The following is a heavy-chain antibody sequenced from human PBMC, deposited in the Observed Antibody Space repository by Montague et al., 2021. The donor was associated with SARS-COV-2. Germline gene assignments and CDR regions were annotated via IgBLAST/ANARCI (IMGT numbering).Heavy chain of an antibody. CDR2: IFPGGST. Sequence: TLSLTCSVSGGSISNGSYPWSWIRQPPGKGLEWIGYIFPGGSTYYNASLQSRVTISIVNSKNQLSLRLTSITAADTAVYFCARGGADFGDYGWLDPWGQGILVTVS. D-gene: IGHD4-17*01. CDR3: ARGGADFGDYGWLDP. V-gene: IGHV4-30-2*01. CDR1: GGSISNGSYP. J-gene: IGHJ5*02.